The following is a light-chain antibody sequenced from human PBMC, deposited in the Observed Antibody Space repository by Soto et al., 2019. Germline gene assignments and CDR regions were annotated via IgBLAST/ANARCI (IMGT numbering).Light chain of an antibody. CDR2: DND. CDR1: SSNIGNNY. J-gene: IGLJ3*02. Sequence: QSVLTQPPSVSAAPGQKVTISCSGSSSNIGNNYVFWYQQLPGTAPNLLIYDNDKRPSGLPDRFSCSKSCTSSTLSITGLQTGDEDYYYCATGDRSLSVWVFGGGTKLTVL. V-gene: IGLV1-51*01. CDR3: ATGDRSLSVWV.